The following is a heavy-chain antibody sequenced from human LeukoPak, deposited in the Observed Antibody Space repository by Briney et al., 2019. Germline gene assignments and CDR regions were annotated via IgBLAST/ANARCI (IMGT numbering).Heavy chain of an antibody. V-gene: IGHV1-24*01. CDR2: FDPEDGET. J-gene: IGHJ4*02. CDR3: AAEIAAAGTYYFDY. D-gene: IGHD6-13*01. CDR1: GYTLTELS. Sequence: ASVKVSCKVFGYTLTELSMHWVRQAPGKGLEWMGGFDPEDGETIYAQKFQGRVTMTEDTSTDTAYVELSSLRSEDTAVYYCAAEIAAAGTYYFDYWGQGTLVTVSS.